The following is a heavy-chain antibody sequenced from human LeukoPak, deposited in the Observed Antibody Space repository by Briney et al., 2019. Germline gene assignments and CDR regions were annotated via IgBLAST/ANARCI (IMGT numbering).Heavy chain of an antibody. J-gene: IGHJ1*01. V-gene: IGHV3-30*04. CDR3: ARDTMTTVTTWYFQH. Sequence: GGSLRLSCAASGFTFSSYSMDWVRQAPGKGLEWVAVISYDGSNKYYADSVKGRFTISRDNSKNTLYLQMNSLRAEDTAVYYCARDTMTTVTTWYFQHWGQGTLVTVSS. CDR2: ISYDGSNK. CDR1: GFTFSSYS. D-gene: IGHD4-17*01.